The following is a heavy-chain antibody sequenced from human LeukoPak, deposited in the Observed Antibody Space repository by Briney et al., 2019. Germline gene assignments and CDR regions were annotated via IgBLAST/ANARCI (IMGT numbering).Heavy chain of an antibody. D-gene: IGHD3-3*01. V-gene: IGHV3-23*01. CDR1: GFTFSSYA. J-gene: IGHJ4*02. CDR3: AKGHDFWSADRPGGPSIYFDS. Sequence: PGGSLRLSCAASGFTFSSYAMSWVRQAPGKGLEWVSGISGSGGSTYYADSVNGRFTISRDKSRTTLSLQMNSLRAEDTAIYYCAKGHDFWSADRPGGPSIYFDSWGQGTRVTVSS. CDR2: ISGSGGST.